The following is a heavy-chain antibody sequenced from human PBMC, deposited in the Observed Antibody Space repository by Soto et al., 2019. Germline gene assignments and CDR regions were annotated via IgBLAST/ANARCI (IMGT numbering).Heavy chain of an antibody. J-gene: IGHJ3*02. Sequence: ASVKVSCKASGGTFSSYALNWVRQAPGQRLEWMGWINAGKGNTKYSQKFQGRVTITRETYASKAYMELRSLRSEDTAVYYCARDRGWTTVVTDGDPFPIWGRGTIVTVSS. D-gene: IGHD4-17*01. CDR1: GGTFSSYA. CDR3: ARDRGWTTVVTDGDPFPI. V-gene: IGHV1-3*01. CDR2: INAGKGNT.